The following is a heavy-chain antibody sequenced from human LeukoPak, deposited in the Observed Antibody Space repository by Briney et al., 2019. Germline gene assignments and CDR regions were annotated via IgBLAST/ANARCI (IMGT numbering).Heavy chain of an antibody. CDR2: ISGSGGST. J-gene: IGHJ3*02. Sequence: GRSLRLSCAASEFTFSNYAMSWVRQAPGKGLEWVSAISGSGGSTYYADSVRGRFTISRDNSKNTLFLQMNSLRAEDTAIYYCAKDRVGASPHDAFDIWGQGTMVTVSS. D-gene: IGHD1-26*01. V-gene: IGHV3-23*01. CDR1: EFTFSNYA. CDR3: AKDRVGASPHDAFDI.